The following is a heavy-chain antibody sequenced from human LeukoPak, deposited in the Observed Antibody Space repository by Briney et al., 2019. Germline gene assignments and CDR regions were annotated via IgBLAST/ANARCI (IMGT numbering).Heavy chain of an antibody. CDR1: GYSISSGYY. CDR3: AREFYDSSGYYPTRPDDAFDI. CDR2: IYHSGST. Sequence: SETLSPTCTVSGYSISSGYYWGWIRQPPGKGLEWIGSIYHSGSTYYNPSLKSRVTISVDTSKNQFSLKLSSVTAADTAVYYCAREFYDSSGYYPTRPDDAFDIWGQGTMVTVSS. V-gene: IGHV4-38-2*02. J-gene: IGHJ3*02. D-gene: IGHD3-22*01.